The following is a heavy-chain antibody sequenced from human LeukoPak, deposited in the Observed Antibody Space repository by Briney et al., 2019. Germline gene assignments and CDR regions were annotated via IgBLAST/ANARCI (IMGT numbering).Heavy chain of an antibody. Sequence: ERSLRLSCAASGFTFSNYAMHWVRQAPGTGLEWVAVISRDGENTHYADSVKGRFTISRDNSKNTLYLQVNSLRAEDTAVYYCASFSGWSHYFDYWGQGTLVTVSS. V-gene: IGHV3-30*04. CDR2: ISRDGENT. CDR1: GFTFSNYA. D-gene: IGHD6-19*01. J-gene: IGHJ4*02. CDR3: ASFSGWSHYFDY.